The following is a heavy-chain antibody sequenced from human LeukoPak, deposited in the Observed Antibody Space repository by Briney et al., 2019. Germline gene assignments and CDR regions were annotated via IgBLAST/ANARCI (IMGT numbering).Heavy chain of an antibody. CDR3: ARAGEAVAFDY. Sequence: GGSLRLSCAASGFTFSSYSMNWVRQAPGKGLEWVSSISSSSNYIYYADSVKGRFTISRDNAKNSLYLQMNSLRAEDTAVYYCARAGEAVAFDYWGQGTLVTVSS. V-gene: IGHV3-21*01. CDR2: ISSSSNYI. J-gene: IGHJ4*02. CDR1: GFTFSSYS. D-gene: IGHD6-19*01.